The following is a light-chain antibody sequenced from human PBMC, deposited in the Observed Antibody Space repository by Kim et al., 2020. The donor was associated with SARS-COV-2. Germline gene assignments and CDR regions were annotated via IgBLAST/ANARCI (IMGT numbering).Light chain of an antibody. CDR2: DNN. V-gene: IGLV1-51*01. Sequence: GQNATISCSGSSSNIGNNIVSWYQHLPGTAPKRLIYDNNKRHSGIPDRFSGSKSGTSATLGITSLQTGDEADYYCGTWDSSLSAFVFGTATKVTVL. CDR3: GTWDSSLSAFV. J-gene: IGLJ1*01. CDR1: SSNIGNNI.